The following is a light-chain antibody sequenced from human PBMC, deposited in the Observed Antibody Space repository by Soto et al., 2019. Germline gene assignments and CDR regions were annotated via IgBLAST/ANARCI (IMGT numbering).Light chain of an antibody. CDR1: SSNIGNNY. V-gene: IGLV1-51*02. J-gene: IGLJ3*02. CDR3: ATRDSSLSAGV. CDR2: ENN. Sequence: QSVLTQPPSVSATPGQTVTISCSGSSSNIGNNYVSWYQQLPGTAPKLLIYENNKRASGIPGRFSGSKSGTSATLGVSGLQTGDEGDYYCATRDSSLSAGVFGGGTQLTVL.